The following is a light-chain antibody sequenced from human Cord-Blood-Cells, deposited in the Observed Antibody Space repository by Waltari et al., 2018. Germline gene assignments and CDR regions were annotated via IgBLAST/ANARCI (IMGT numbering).Light chain of an antibody. CDR2: RNK. CDR1: SSNIGSNY. Sequence: QSVLTQPPSASGTPGQRVTISCSGSSSNIGSNYVYWYQQLPGTAPKLLIYRNKQRPSGVPDRCSGSKSGTSASLAISGLRSEDEADYYCAAWDDSLSGPVWVFGGGTKLTVL. V-gene: IGLV1-47*01. J-gene: IGLJ3*02. CDR3: AAWDDSLSGPVWV.